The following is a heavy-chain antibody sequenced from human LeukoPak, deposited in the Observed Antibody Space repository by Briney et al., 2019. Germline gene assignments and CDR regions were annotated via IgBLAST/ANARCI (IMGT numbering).Heavy chain of an antibody. J-gene: IGHJ4*02. D-gene: IGHD6-13*01. CDR3: ASNPPAAESY. V-gene: IGHV3-21*01. Sequence: PGGSLRLSCAASGFTFSSYSMNWVRQAPGKGLEWVSSISSSSSYIYYAGSVKGRFTISRDNAKNSLYLQMNSLRAEDTAVYYCASNPPAAESYWGQGTLVTVSS. CDR2: ISSSSSYI. CDR1: GFTFSSYS.